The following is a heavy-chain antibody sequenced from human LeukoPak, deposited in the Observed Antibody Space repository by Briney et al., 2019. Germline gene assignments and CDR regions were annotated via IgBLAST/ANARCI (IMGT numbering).Heavy chain of an antibody. Sequence: SETLSLTCTVSGGSISTYYWSWLRQPPGKGLEWIGYIYTSGTNYNPSLKSRVTISIDTSKNQFSLKLSSVTAADTAVFYCAITPLDYYDMSGYIDYWGQGTLVTVSS. J-gene: IGHJ4*02. D-gene: IGHD3-22*01. V-gene: IGHV4-4*09. CDR1: GGSISTYY. CDR2: IYTSGT. CDR3: AITPLDYYDMSGYIDY.